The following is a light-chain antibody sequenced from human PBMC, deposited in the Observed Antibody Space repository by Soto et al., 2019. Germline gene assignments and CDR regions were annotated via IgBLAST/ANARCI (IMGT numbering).Light chain of an antibody. CDR2: GAS. CDR1: QSVRSSY. J-gene: IGKJ2*01. CDR3: QQYGNSPLT. V-gene: IGKV3-20*01. Sequence: EIVLTQSPGTLSLSPGERATLSCRASQSVRSSYLAWYQQKPGQAPRLLIYGASSRATGIPDRFSGSGSGTDFTLTITGLEPEDFALYYCQQYGNSPLTFGQGTRLEIK.